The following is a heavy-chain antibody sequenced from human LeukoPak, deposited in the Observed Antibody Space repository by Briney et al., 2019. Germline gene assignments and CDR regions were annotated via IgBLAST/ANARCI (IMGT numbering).Heavy chain of an antibody. J-gene: IGHJ4*02. CDR1: GFTFGTYN. Sequence: GGSLRLSCVASGFTFGTYNMNWVRQAPGKGLEWVSYISSGSGTIYYADSVKGRFTISRDNSENSLHLQMNSLRDEDTAVYYCARVSSAFGRIFDYWGQGTLVNVSS. D-gene: IGHD1-14*01. V-gene: IGHV3-48*02. CDR2: ISSGSGTI. CDR3: ARVSSAFGRIFDY.